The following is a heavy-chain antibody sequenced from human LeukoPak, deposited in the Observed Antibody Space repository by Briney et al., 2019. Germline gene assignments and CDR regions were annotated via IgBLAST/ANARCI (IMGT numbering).Heavy chain of an antibody. V-gene: IGHV4-39*01. Sequence: SETLSLTCTVSGGSISSSSYYWGWIRQPPGKGLEWIGNINYGGSGSTYYNPSLKSRVTISVDTSRSQFSLKLSSVTPADTAVYYCARLPTGYPNWFDPWGEGTLVTVSP. CDR1: GGSISSSSYY. CDR2: INYGGSGST. D-gene: IGHD3-9*01. CDR3: ARLPTGYPNWFDP. J-gene: IGHJ5*02.